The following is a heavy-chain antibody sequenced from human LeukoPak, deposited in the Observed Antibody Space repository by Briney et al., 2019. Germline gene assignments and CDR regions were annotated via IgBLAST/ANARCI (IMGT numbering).Heavy chain of an antibody. CDR3: ARRDYYYYYMDV. J-gene: IGHJ6*03. Sequence: PSQTLSLTCTVSGGSISSGGYYWSWIRQHPGKGLEWIGYIYTSGSTNYNPSLKSRVTISVDTSKNQFSLKLSSVTAADTAVYYCARRDYYYYYMDVWGKGTTVTVSS. CDR1: GGSISSGGYY. V-gene: IGHV4-31*03. CDR2: IYTSGST.